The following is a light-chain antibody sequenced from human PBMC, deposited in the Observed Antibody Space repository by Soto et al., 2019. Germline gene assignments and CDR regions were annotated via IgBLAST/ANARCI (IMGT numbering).Light chain of an antibody. Sequence: EIVLTQSPGTLSLSPGESATLSCRAGQSVGSTSLAWYQQRPGQVPRLLISGTSTRASGIPDRFTGSGSGTDFTLTITRLEPEDFAVYYGLHYGASNRKFGQGTKVDIK. CDR3: LHYGASNRK. CDR2: GTS. J-gene: IGKJ1*01. CDR1: QSVGSTS. V-gene: IGKV3-20*01.